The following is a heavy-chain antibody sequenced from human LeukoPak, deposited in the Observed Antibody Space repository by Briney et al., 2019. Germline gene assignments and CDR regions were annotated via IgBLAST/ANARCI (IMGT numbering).Heavy chain of an antibody. J-gene: IGHJ2*01. CDR2: IIPNSGGT. CDR1: GYTFTDYY. V-gene: IGHV1-2*02. D-gene: IGHD1-26*01. Sequence: ASVKVSCKASGYTFTDYYMHWVRQAPGQGLEWMGWIIPNSGGTNYAQKFQGRVTMTRDTSISTAYMELSSLRSDDTAVYYCARATTGADWYFDPWGRGTLVTVSS. CDR3: ARATTGADWYFDP.